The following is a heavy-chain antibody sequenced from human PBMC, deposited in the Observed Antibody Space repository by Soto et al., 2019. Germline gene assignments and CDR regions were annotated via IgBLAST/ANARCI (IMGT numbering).Heavy chain of an antibody. CDR3: ARKADYYYYMDV. Sequence: VQLVQSGAEVKKPGSSVKVSCKASGGTFSSYTISWVRQAPGQGLEWMGRIIPILGIANYAQKFQGRVTITADKSTSTAYMELSSLRSEDTAVYYCARKADYYYYMDVWGKGTTVTVSS. CDR2: IIPILGIA. J-gene: IGHJ6*03. V-gene: IGHV1-69*02. CDR1: GGTFSSYT.